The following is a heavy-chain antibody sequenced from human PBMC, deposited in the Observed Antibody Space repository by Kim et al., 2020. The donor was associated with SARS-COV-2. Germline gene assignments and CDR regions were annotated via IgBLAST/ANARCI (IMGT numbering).Heavy chain of an antibody. CDR2: ISGSGVST. CDR3: AKRIPMDV. V-gene: IGHV3-23*01. J-gene: IGHJ6*02. CDR1: GFTFSSYA. D-gene: IGHD2-2*02. Sequence: GGSLRLSCAASGFTFSSYAVSWVRQAPGKGLEWVSTISGSGVSTYYADSVKGRCTISRDNSKNTLYLQMNSLRAEDTAVYSCAKRIPMDVWGQGTTVTVSS.